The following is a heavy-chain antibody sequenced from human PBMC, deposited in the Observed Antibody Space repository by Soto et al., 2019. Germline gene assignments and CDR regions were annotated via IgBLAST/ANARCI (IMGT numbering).Heavy chain of an antibody. J-gene: IGHJ6*02. CDR3: ARGMGIAAPQGYYYGMDV. Sequence: SETLSLTCAVYGGSFSGYYWSWIRQPPGKGLEWIGEINHSGSTNYNPSLKSRVTISVDTSKNQFSLKLSSVTAADTAVYYCARGMGIAAPQGYYYGMDVWGQGTTVTVSS. CDR1: GGSFSGYY. V-gene: IGHV4-34*01. D-gene: IGHD6-13*01. CDR2: INHSGST.